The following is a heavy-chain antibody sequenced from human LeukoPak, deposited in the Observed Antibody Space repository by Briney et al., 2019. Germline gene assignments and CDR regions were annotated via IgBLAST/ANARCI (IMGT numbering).Heavy chain of an antibody. V-gene: IGHV3-23*01. J-gene: IGHJ6*02. CDR2: ISNSGDST. D-gene: IGHD6-19*01. Sequence: PGGSLRLSCAASGFTFRSYAMSWVRQAPGKGLEWVSVISNSGDSTYYADSVKGRFTISRDNSKNTLYLQMNSPRAEDTAVYYCAKDSVAGTDKYYYAMDVWGQGTTVTVSS. CDR1: GFTFRSYA. CDR3: AKDSVAGTDKYYYAMDV.